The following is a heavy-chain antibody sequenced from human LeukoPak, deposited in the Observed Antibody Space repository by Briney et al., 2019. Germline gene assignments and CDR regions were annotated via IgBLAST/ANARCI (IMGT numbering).Heavy chain of an antibody. CDR1: GGSISSYY. CDR2: IYYSGST. CDR3: ARARSNWNEVYYFDF. Sequence: SETLSLTCTVSGGSISSYYWSWIRQPPGKGLELIGYIYYSGSTNYNPSLKSRVTISVDTSKNQFSLKLSSVTAADTAVYYCARARSNWNEVYYFDFWGQGTLVTVSS. D-gene: IGHD1-1*01. V-gene: IGHV4-59*01. J-gene: IGHJ4*02.